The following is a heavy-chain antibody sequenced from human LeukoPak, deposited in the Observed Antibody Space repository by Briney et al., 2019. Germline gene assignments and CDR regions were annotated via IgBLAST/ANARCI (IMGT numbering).Heavy chain of an antibody. CDR1: VDSIRGYY. CDR2: IYYSGRT. J-gene: IGHJ6*01. V-gene: IGHV4-59*12. D-gene: IGHD3-22*01. CDR3: ARVGYDSSGYYLDF. Sequence: SETLCLTCTVSVDSIRGYYWSWIPQPPEQGLGWIGYIYYSGRTNYNPSLKSRVTISVDPSKIHLSLKLSSVTAADMAVYYCARVGYDSSGYYLDFWG.